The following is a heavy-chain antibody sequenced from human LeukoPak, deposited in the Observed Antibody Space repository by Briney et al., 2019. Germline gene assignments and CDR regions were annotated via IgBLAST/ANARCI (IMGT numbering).Heavy chain of an antibody. CDR2: IWYDGSNK. Sequence: PGGSLRLSCAASGFTFSSYWMSWVRQAPGKGLEWVAVIWYDGSNKYYADSVKGRFTISRDNSKNTLYLQMNSLRAEDTAVYYCARGGLRYCSGGSCYAIDYWGQGTLVTVSS. J-gene: IGHJ4*02. V-gene: IGHV3-33*08. CDR3: ARGGLRYCSGGSCYAIDY. CDR1: GFTFSSYW. D-gene: IGHD2-15*01.